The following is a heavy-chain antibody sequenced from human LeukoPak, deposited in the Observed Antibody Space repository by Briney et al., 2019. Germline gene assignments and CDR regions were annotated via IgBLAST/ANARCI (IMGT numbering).Heavy chain of an antibody. CDR3: AKDNRRHYTSGPNPDSLH. CDR1: GFIFNNYA. D-gene: IGHD6-19*01. V-gene: IGHV3-9*01. CDR2: ISWNSGTI. J-gene: IGHJ4*02. Sequence: GGSLRLSCAGSGFIFNNYAMQWVRQPPGKGLEWVSGISWNSGTIDYADSVRGRFTISRDNAKNSLYLQMDSLRVEDTAFYYCAKDNRRHYTSGPNPDSLHWGQGALVTVSS.